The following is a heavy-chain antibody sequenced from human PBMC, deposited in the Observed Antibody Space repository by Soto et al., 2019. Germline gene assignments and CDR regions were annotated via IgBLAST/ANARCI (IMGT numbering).Heavy chain of an antibody. D-gene: IGHD4-17*01. J-gene: IGHJ4*02. CDR2: IYYSGST. Sequence: SETLSLTCTVSGGSISSGDYYWSWIRQPPGKGLEWIGYIYYSGSTYYNPSLKSRVTISVDTSKNQFSLKLSSVTAADTAVYYCARGTTVVTLDYWGQGTLVTVCS. CDR3: ARGTTVVTLDY. V-gene: IGHV4-30-4*01. CDR1: GGSISSGDYY.